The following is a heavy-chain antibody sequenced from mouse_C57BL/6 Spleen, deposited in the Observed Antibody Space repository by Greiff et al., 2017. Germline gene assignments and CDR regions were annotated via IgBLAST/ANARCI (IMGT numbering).Heavy chain of an antibody. J-gene: IGHJ4*01. CDR3: ARRLGQDAMDY. V-gene: IGHV5-17*01. CDR1: GFTFSDYG. D-gene: IGHD3-3*01. Sequence: VQVVESGGGLVKPGGSLKLSCAASGFTFSDYGMHWVRQAPEKGLEWVAYISSGSSTIYYADTVKGRFTISRDNAKNTLFLQMTSLRSEDTAMYYCARRLGQDAMDYWGQGTSVTVSS. CDR2: ISSGSSTI.